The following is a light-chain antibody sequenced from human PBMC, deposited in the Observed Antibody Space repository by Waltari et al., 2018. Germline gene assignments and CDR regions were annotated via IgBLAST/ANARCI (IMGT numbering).Light chain of an antibody. J-gene: IGKJ2*01. CDR3: QQYNSFPYT. V-gene: IGKV1-5*03. CDR1: QSISFW. CDR2: RAS. Sequence: IQMNQSPTTLSALVGARVTLTCRASQSISFWLAWYQHKPGKAPNLLIHRASDLQSGVPSRFSGSGSGTEFTLTISGLQPDDVATYYCQQYNSFPYTFGQGTKLEIK.